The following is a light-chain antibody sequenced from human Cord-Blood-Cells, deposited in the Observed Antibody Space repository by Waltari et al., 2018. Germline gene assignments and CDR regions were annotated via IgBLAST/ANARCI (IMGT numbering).Light chain of an antibody. CDR3: CSYAGSSTWV. J-gene: IGLJ3*02. CDR1: SSDVGSYNL. Sequence: QSALTQPASVSGSPGQSITISCTGTSSDVGSYNLVSWYQQHPGKAPKLMIYEGSRRPSGVFNRCSGSKSGNTASLTISALQAEDEADYYCCSYAGSSTWVFGGGTKLTVL. V-gene: IGLV2-23*01. CDR2: EGS.